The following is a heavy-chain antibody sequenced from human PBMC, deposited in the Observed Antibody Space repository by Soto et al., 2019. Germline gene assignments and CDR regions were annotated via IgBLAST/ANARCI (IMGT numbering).Heavy chain of an antibody. Sequence: QVQLVQSGAEVKKPGSSVKVSCRASGGTFSNYAISWVRQAPGQGLEWMGGIIPLFGTANYVQKFQGRVTITADKSTSTAYMELNSLRYEDTAVYYCARGSTTNWYFDRWGRGTLVTVSS. CDR3: ARGSTTNWYFDR. J-gene: IGHJ2*01. CDR1: GGTFSNYA. CDR2: IIPLFGTA. D-gene: IGHD1-1*01. V-gene: IGHV1-69*06.